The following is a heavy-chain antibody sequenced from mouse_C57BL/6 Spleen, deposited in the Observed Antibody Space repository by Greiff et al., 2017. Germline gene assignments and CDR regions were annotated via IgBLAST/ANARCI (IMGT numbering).Heavy chain of an antibody. D-gene: IGHD2-1*01. CDR3: ARVYYSWFAY. V-gene: IGHV1-42*01. CDR1: GYSFTGYY. CDR2: INPSTGGT. Sequence: EVQLQESGPELVKPGASVKISCKASGYSFTGYYMNWVKQSPEKSLEWIGEINPSTGGTTYNQKFKAKATLTVDKSSSTAYMQLKSLTSEDSAVYYCARVYYSWFAYWGQGTLVTVSA. J-gene: IGHJ3*01.